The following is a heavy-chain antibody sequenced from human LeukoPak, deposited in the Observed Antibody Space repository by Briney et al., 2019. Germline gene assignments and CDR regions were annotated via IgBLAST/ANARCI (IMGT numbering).Heavy chain of an antibody. CDR2: ISPDGNSA. D-gene: IGHD3/OR15-3a*01. V-gene: IGHV3-74*03. Sequence: SGGSLRLSCAASGFTFNRYWMHWVRQPPGKGLVWVSRISPDGNSATYADSVKGRFTISRDNAKNTLYLQMNSLRAEDSAVYYCFSLDGVYYYHMDVWGQGTTVIVSS. CDR3: FSLDGVYYYHMDV. J-gene: IGHJ6*02. CDR1: GFTFNRYW.